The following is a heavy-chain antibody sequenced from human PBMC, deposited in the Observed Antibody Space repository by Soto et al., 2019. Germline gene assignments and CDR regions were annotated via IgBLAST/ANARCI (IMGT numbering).Heavy chain of an antibody. V-gene: IGHV3-74*01. CDR3: ARDIHESGSYDPFDY. CDR2: INSDGSST. CDR1: GFTFSSYW. Sequence: GGSLRLSCAASGFTFSSYWMHWVHQAPGKGLVWVSRINSDGSSTSYADSVKGRFTISRDNAKNTLYLQMNSLRAEDTAVYYCARDIHESGSYDPFDYWGQGTLVTVSS. J-gene: IGHJ4*02. D-gene: IGHD1-26*01.